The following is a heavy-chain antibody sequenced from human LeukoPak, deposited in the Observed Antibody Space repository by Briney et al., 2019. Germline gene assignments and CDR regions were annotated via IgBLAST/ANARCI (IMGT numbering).Heavy chain of an antibody. CDR2: IKSKTDGGTT. CDR1: GFTFSNAW. CDR3: TTLVWYYYDSSGY. D-gene: IGHD3-22*01. V-gene: IGHV3-15*01. J-gene: IGHJ4*02. Sequence: GGSLRLSCAASGFTFSNAWMSWVRQAPGKGREWVGRIKSKTDGGTTDYAAPVKGRFTISRDDSKNTLYLQMNSLKTEDTAVYYCTTLVWYYYDSSGYWGQGTLVTVSS.